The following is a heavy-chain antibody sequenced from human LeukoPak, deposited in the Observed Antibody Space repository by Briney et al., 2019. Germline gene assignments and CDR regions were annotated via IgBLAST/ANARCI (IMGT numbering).Heavy chain of an antibody. J-gene: IGHJ4*02. CDR3: ARVGGGSYYFYFDY. CDR1: GYTFTTYG. CDR2: ISAYNGYT. Sequence: GASVKDSRKAPGYTFTTYGLCWVRQAPGRGLEWMGWISAYNGYTNYAQKLQGRLTLTTDTSTSTAYMERRSLRSDDTAVYYCARVGGGSYYFYFDYWGQGTLVTVSS. D-gene: IGHD1-26*01. V-gene: IGHV1-18*01.